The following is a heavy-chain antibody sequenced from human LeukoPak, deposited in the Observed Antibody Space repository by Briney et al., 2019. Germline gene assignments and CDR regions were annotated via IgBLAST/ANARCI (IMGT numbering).Heavy chain of an antibody. J-gene: IGHJ4*02. V-gene: IGHV3-7*01. D-gene: IGHD5-12*01. CDR3: ARGSGYGVPPDY. Sequence: GGSLRLSCAASGFTVSGDYMSWVRQAPGKGLEWVANIKQDGSEKYYVDSVEGRFTISRDNAKNSLYLQMNSLRAEDTAVYYCARGSGYGVPPDYWGQGTLVTVSS. CDR1: GFTVSGDY. CDR2: IKQDGSEK.